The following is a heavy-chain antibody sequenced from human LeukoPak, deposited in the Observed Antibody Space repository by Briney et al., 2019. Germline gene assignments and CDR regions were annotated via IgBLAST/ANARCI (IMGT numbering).Heavy chain of an antibody. CDR2: ISGYNGKT. J-gene: IGHJ4*02. CDR1: GYTFTSYG. D-gene: IGHD3-10*01. V-gene: IGHV1-18*01. Sequence: GASVKVSCKASGYTFTSYGISWVRQAPGQGLEWMGWISGYNGKTNYAQKLQGRVTMTTDTSTSTAYIELRSLRSDDTAVYYCARDYRDVLLWFGELSKWGQGTLVTVSS. CDR3: ARDYRDVLLWFGELSK.